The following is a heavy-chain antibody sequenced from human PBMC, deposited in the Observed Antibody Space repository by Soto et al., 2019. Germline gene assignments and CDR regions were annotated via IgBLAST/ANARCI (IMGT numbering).Heavy chain of an antibody. V-gene: IGHV4-34*01. CDR3: ARGGWAQGDYFDY. CDR2: INHSGST. CDR1: GGSFSGYY. Sequence: SETLSLTCAVYGGSFSGYYWSWIRRPPGKGLEWIGEINHSGSTNYNPSLKSRVTISVDTSKNQFSLKLSSVTAADTAVYYCARGGWAQGDYFDYWGQGTLVTVSS. J-gene: IGHJ4*02.